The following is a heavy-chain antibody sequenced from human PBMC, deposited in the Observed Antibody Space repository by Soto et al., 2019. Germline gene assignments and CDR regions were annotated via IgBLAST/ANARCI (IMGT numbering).Heavy chain of an antibody. D-gene: IGHD2-2*01. CDR2: LYWDEDK. Sequence: SGPTLVKPTQTVTLTCTFSGFSLTTSGVGVGWIRQPPGKALEWLALLYWDEDKRYSPSLQGRLTITKDTSKNQVVLTLTNVDPVDTATYFCAHSYCTTTTCLGFDQWGQGTLVTVSS. CDR3: AHSYCTTTTCLGFDQ. CDR1: GFSLTTSGVG. V-gene: IGHV2-5*02. J-gene: IGHJ4*02.